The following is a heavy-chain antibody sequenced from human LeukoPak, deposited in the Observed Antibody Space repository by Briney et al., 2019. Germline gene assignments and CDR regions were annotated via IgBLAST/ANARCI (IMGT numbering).Heavy chain of an antibody. D-gene: IGHD3-22*01. CDR1: GFIFSDHY. Sequence: GGSLRLSCAASGFIFSDHYMDWVRQAPGKGLEWVGRAKNKINSYTTMYAASVKDRFTISRDDSKNSLYLQMNSLKTEDTAVYYCARGPMRRSIDYWGQGTLVTVSS. J-gene: IGHJ4*02. CDR2: AKNKINSYTT. V-gene: IGHV3-72*01. CDR3: ARGPMRRSIDY.